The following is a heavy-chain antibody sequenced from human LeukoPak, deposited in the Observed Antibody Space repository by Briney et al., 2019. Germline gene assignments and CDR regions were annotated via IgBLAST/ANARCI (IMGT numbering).Heavy chain of an antibody. CDR1: GFTFSSYS. Sequence: GGSRRLSCAASGFTFSSYSMNWVRQAPGKGLEWVSYISSSSSTIYYADSVKGRFTISRDNAKNSLYLQMNSLRAEDTAVYYCAICFGYDPFDYWGQGTLVTVSS. V-gene: IGHV3-48*01. D-gene: IGHD5-12*01. CDR2: ISSSSSTI. CDR3: AICFGYDPFDY. J-gene: IGHJ4*02.